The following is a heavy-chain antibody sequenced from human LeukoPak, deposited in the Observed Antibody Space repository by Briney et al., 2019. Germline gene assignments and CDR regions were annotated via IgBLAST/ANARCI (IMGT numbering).Heavy chain of an antibody. CDR1: GYTFTSNY. V-gene: IGHV1-18*04. CDR2: ISAYNGNT. CDR3: ARRGYCSSTSCYSYVDY. J-gene: IGHJ4*02. Sequence: ASVKVSCKASGYTFTSNYIHWVRQAPGQGLEWMGWISAYNGNTNYAQKLQGGVTMTTDTSTSTAYMELRSLRSDDTAVYYCARRGYCSSTSCYSYVDYWGQGTLVTVSS. D-gene: IGHD2-2*02.